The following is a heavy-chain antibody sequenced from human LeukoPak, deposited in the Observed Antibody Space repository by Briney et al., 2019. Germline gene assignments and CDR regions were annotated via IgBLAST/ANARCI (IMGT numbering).Heavy chain of an antibody. D-gene: IGHD6-19*01. CDR2: ISGSHYNT. J-gene: IGHJ4*02. CDR1: GFTLGNYD. CDR3: AKGSLDGWLVTYRYFDN. Sequence: GGSLRLSCAVSGFTLGNYDMTWVRQAPGKGLGGVSGISGSHYNTYYADSVKGRFTISRDNSNNTPYLQMDSLRVDDTAVYYCAKGSLDGWLVTYRYFDNWGQGTLVTVSS. V-gene: IGHV3-23*01.